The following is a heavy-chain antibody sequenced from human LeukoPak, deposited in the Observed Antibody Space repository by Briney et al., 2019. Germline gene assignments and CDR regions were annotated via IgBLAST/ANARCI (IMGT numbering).Heavy chain of an antibody. CDR1: GFTFSSYA. D-gene: IGHD3-22*01. V-gene: IGHV3-23*01. Sequence: GGSLRLSCAASGFTFSSYAMSWVRQASGKGLEWVSAISGSGGSTYYADSVKGRFTISRDNSKNTLYLQMNSLRAEDTAVYYCAKDQFCYYDSSGIGTPFDYWGQGTLVTVSS. J-gene: IGHJ4*02. CDR2: ISGSGGST. CDR3: AKDQFCYYDSSGIGTPFDY.